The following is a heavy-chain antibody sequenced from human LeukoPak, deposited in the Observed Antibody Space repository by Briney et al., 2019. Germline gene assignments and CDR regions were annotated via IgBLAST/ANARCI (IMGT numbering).Heavy chain of an antibody. CDR3: ARDALLLRFLEWLSMEDYYYYGMDV. Sequence: GGSLRLSCAASGFTFSSYAMSWVRQAPGKGLEWVSSISSSSSYIYYADSVKGRFTISRDNAKNSLYLQMNSLRAEDTAVYYCARDALLLRFLEWLSMEDYYYYGMDVWGQGTTVTVSS. CDR1: GFTFSSYA. V-gene: IGHV3-21*01. D-gene: IGHD3-3*01. J-gene: IGHJ6*02. CDR2: ISSSSSYI.